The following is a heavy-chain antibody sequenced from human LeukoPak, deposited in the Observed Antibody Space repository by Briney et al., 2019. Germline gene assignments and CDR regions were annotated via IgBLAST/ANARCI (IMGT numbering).Heavy chain of an antibody. CDR2: TRYDGGIK. CDR3: AREGGGSYAFDI. V-gene: IGHV3-30*02. J-gene: IGHJ3*02. D-gene: IGHD1-26*01. CDR1: GFSFSSFD. Sequence: GGSLRLSCAASGFSFSSFDMHWVRQAPGKGLEWVAFTRYDGGIKYYADSVKGRFTISRDNSEKSVSLLMTSLRGDDTAVYYCAREGGGSYAFDIWGQGTMVTVSS.